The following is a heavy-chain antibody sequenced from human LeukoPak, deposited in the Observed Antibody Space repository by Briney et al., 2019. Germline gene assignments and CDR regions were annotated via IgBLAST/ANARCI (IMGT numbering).Heavy chain of an antibody. Sequence: SETLSLTCTVSGGSISSYYWSWIRQPPGKGLEWIGYIYYSGSTNYNPSLKSRVTISVDTSKNQFSLKLSSVTAADTAVYYCARDRITMVRGPRAVGYWGQGTLVTVSS. CDR2: IYYSGST. V-gene: IGHV4-59*01. CDR3: ARDRITMVRGPRAVGY. CDR1: GGSISSYY. D-gene: IGHD3-10*01. J-gene: IGHJ4*02.